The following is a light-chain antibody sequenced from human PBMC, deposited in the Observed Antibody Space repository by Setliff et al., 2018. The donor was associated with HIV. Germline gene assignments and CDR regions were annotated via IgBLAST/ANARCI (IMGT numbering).Light chain of an antibody. CDR1: NIGSKS. V-gene: IGLV3-21*04. J-gene: IGLJ2*01. CDR3: QGWDSSSDLHVV. Sequence: SYELTQPPSVSVAPGKTASITCGGNNIGSKSVYWYQQKPGQAPVLVISYNRDRPSGTPERFSGSNSGNTATLTISRVEAGDEADYYCQGWDSSSDLHVVFGGGTKGTVL. CDR2: YNR.